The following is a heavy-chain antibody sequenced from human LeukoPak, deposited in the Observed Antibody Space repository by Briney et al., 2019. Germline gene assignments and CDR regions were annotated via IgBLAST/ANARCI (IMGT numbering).Heavy chain of an antibody. Sequence: GGSLRLSCAASGFTFSSYGMHWVRQAPGKGLEWVAVIWYDGSNKYYADSVKGRFTISRDNSKNTLYLQMNSLRAEDTAVYYCARDRTAMEVAGIDYWGQGTLVTVSS. CDR2: IWYDGSNK. J-gene: IGHJ4*02. D-gene: IGHD5-18*01. CDR3: ARDRTAMEVAGIDY. V-gene: IGHV3-33*01. CDR1: GFTFSSYG.